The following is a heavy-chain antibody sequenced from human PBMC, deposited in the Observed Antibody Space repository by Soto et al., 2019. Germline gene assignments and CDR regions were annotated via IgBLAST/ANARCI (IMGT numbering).Heavy chain of an antibody. V-gene: IGHV3-23*01. CDR3: AKAGIGIVGAKAGFDY. CDR1: GFTFSSYA. D-gene: IGHD1-26*01. CDR2: ISGSGGST. Sequence: GGSLRLSCAASGFTFSSYAMSWVRQAPGKGLEWVSAISGSGGSTYYADSVKGRFTISRDNSKNTLYMQMNSLRAEDTVVYYCAKAGIGIVGAKAGFDYWGQGTLVTVSS. J-gene: IGHJ4*02.